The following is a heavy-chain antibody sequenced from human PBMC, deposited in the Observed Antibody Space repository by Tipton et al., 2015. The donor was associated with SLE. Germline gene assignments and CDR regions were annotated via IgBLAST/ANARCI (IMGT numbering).Heavy chain of an antibody. V-gene: IGHV3-23*01. CDR2: IGSDGGTI. Sequence: SLRLSCAASGFTFSSYAMSWIRQAPGKGLEWVSGIGSDGGTIVYADSVKGRFTVSRDNSESTLYLQMNSLRAEDTAMYYCATFGADSAWGPGTPVTVSS. CDR3: ATFGADSA. J-gene: IGHJ4*02. D-gene: IGHD3-10*01. CDR1: GFTFSSYA.